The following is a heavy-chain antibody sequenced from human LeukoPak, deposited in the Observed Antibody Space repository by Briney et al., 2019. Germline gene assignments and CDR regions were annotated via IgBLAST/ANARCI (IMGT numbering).Heavy chain of an antibody. Sequence: PSETLCLTCAVYGGSFSGYYWSWIRQPPGKGLEWIGEINHSGSTNYNPSLKSRVTISVDTSKNQFSLRLSSVTAADTAVYYCAGRIAVRPFVYWGQGTLVTVSS. CDR1: GGSFSGYY. V-gene: IGHV4-34*01. CDR3: AGRIAVRPFVY. D-gene: IGHD6-6*01. CDR2: INHSGST. J-gene: IGHJ4*02.